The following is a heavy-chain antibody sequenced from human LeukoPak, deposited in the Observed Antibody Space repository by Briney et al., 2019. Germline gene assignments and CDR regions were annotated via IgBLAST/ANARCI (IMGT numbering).Heavy chain of an antibody. CDR1: GGSISSGGYY. CDR2: IYYSGST. D-gene: IGHD6-13*01. J-gene: IGHJ4*02. Sequence: SETLSLTCTVSGGSISSGGYYWSWIRQHPGKGLEWIGYIYYSGSTYYNPSLKSRVTISVDTSKNEFSLKLSSVTAADTAVYYCARDRITAAASAFDYWGQGTLVTVSS. CDR3: ARDRITAAASAFDY. V-gene: IGHV4-31*03.